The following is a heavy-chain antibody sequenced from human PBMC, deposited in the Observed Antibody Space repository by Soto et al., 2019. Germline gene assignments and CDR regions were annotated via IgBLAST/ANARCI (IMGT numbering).Heavy chain of an antibody. Sequence: GGSLRLSCAASGFTFSSYAMHWVRQAPGKGLEWVAVISYDGSNKYYADSVKGRFTISRDNSKNTLYLQMNSLRAEDTAVYYCASLYCGGDCYYFSTGLYGMDVWG. D-gene: IGHD2-21*02. CDR3: ASLYCGGDCYYFSTGLYGMDV. CDR1: GFTFSSYA. CDR2: ISYDGSNK. V-gene: IGHV3-30-3*01. J-gene: IGHJ6*02.